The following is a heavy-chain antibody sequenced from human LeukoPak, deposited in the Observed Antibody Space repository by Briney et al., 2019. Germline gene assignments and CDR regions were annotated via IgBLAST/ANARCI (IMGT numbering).Heavy chain of an antibody. CDR3: ARGTYYYASGSRGWFDP. CDR1: GGSVNSYY. V-gene: IGHV4-59*02. CDR2: IFYSGST. J-gene: IGHJ5*02. D-gene: IGHD3-10*01. Sequence: SETLSLTCTVSGGSVNSYYWSWIRQPPGKGLEWIGYIFYSGSTNYNPSLNLKSRVTISIDTSKNQVSLKLSSVTAADTAIYYCARGTYYYASGSRGWFDPWGQGTLVTVSS.